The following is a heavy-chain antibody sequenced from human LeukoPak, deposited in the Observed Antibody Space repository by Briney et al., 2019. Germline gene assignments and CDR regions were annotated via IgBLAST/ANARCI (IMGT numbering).Heavy chain of an antibody. V-gene: IGHV3-74*01. CDR3: ARDRDDFWSGYYLFDY. J-gene: IGHJ4*02. Sequence: PGESLKISCAASGFTFSSYWMHWARQAPGKGLVWVSRINSDGSSTSYADSVKGRFTISRDNAKNTLYLQMNSLRAEDTAVYYCARDRDDFWSGYYLFDYWGQGTLVTVSS. CDR2: INSDGSST. CDR1: GFTFSSYW. D-gene: IGHD3-3*01.